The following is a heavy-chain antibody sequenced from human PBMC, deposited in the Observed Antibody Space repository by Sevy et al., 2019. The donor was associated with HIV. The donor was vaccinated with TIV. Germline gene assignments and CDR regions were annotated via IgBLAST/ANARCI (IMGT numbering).Heavy chain of an antibody. Sequence: GGSLRLSCAASGFSFSDAWLSWVRQVPGKGLEWVGRVRSKGDGGTAEYAAPVKGRFTIARDDSKNTMYVQMNNLKNEDTGIYYRTTGGADWGQGTLVTVSS. CDR2: VRSKGDGGTA. CDR3: TTGGAD. J-gene: IGHJ1*01. D-gene: IGHD3-16*01. CDR1: GFSFSDAW. V-gene: IGHV3-15*01.